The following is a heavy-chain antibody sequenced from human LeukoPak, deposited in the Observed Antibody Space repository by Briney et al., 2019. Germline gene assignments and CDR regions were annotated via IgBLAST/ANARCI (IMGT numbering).Heavy chain of an antibody. CDR2: INPNSGGT. CDR3: ARVVWHTSHFDY. D-gene: IGHD2-2*01. CDR1: GYTFTDYD. J-gene: IGHJ4*02. Sequence: VASVRVSCKTSGYTFTDYDITWVRQAPGQGLEWMGWINPNSGGTNYAQKFQGRVTMTRGTSISTAYMELSRLRSDDTAVYYCARVVWHTSHFDYWGQGTLVTVSS. V-gene: IGHV1-2*02.